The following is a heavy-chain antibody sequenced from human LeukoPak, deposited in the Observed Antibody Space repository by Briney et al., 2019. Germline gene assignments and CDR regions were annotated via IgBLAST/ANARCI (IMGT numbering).Heavy chain of an antibody. CDR1: GFTLSSYA. V-gene: IGHV3-23*01. D-gene: IGHD2-15*01. CDR2: MSGSSGST. J-gene: IGHJ4*02. Sequence: GGSLRLSCAASGFTLSSYAMSWVRQAPGKGLEWVSAMSGSSGSTNYADSVKGRFTISRDNSKNTLYLQMNSLRADDTAVYYCAKSSVVDNLDFDYWGQGTLVTVSS. CDR3: AKSSVVDNLDFDY.